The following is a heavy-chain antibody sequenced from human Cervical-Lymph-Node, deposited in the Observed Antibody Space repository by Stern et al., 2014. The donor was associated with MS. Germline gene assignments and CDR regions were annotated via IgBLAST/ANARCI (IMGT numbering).Heavy chain of an antibody. J-gene: IGHJ4*02. CDR3: ARDDSYSSSSH. CDR1: GFTFNSFS. Sequence: EVQLVESGGGLVKPGGSLRLSCAASGFTFNSFSMNWVRQAPGKGLEWVSSISSTSTYKDYADSVKCRFTISRDNAKNSLYLDMNRLRAEDTAVYYCARDDSYSSSSHWGQGTLVTVSS. V-gene: IGHV3-21*06. CDR2: ISSTSTYK. D-gene: IGHD6-13*01.